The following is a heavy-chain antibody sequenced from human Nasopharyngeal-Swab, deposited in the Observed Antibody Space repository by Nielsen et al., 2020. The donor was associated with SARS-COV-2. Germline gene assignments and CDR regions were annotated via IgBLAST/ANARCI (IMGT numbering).Heavy chain of an antibody. Sequence: GESLKISCAASGFTFSSYSMNWVRPAPGKGLEWVSSISSSSSYIYYADSVKGRFTISRDNAKNSLYLQMNSLRAEDTAVYYCARGEVTTMGYWGQGTLVTVSS. CDR2: ISSSSSYI. J-gene: IGHJ4*02. D-gene: IGHD4-17*01. CDR3: ARGEVTTMGY. CDR1: GFTFSSYS. V-gene: IGHV3-21*01.